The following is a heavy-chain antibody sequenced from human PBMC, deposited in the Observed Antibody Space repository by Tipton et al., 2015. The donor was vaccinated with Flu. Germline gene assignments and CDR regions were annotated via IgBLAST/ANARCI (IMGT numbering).Heavy chain of an antibody. J-gene: IGHJ1*01. CDR2: MHASGFT. Sequence: GLVKPSETLTVKCNVSGGSMNSFYWTWIRKAAGRGLEWIGRMHASGFTTYNPSLKSRLSMSIDTSRNQFSLKLSSVTAADTAVYYCARGSGSGTFVVFYVWGQGTLVTVSP. CDR1: GGSMNSFY. V-gene: IGHV4-4*07. D-gene: IGHD3-10*01. CDR3: ARGSGSGTFVVFYV.